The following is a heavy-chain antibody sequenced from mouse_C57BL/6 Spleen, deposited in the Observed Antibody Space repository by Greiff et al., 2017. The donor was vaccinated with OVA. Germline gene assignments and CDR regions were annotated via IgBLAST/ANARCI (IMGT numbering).Heavy chain of an antibody. CDR1: GFTFSSYA. CDR3: AKPYYGSPYWYFDV. D-gene: IGHD1-1*01. J-gene: IGHJ1*03. CDR2: ISDGGSYT. Sequence: EVQVVESGGGLVKPGGSLKLSCAASGFTFSSYAMSWVRQTPEKRLEWVATISDGGSYTYYPDNVKGRFTISRDNAKNNLYLQMSHLKSEDTAMYYCAKPYYGSPYWYFDVWGTGTTVTVSS. V-gene: IGHV5-4*01.